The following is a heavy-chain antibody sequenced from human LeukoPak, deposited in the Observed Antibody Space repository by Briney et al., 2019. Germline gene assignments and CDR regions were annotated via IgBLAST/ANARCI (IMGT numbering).Heavy chain of an antibody. V-gene: IGHV3-30*02. CDR1: AFTFSNYG. CDR3: AKGVTHVWFVDC. CDR2: IRYDGSNK. D-gene: IGHD3-10*01. J-gene: IGHJ4*02. Sequence: GGSLRLSCATSAFTFSNYGMHWVRQAPGKGLEWVAFIRYDGSNKYYADSVKGRFTISRDNSKNTLYLQMNSLRVEDTAVYYCAKGVTHVWFVDCWGQGNLVTVSS.